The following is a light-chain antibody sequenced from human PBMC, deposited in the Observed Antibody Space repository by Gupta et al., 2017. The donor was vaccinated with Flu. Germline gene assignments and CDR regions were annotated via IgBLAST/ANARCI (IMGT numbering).Light chain of an antibody. V-gene: IGKV1-33*01. J-gene: IGKJ1*01. CDR1: QDIKNY. CDR2: DAS. Sequence: DIQMTQSPSSLSASVGDRVTITCQASQDIKNYLNWYHQKPGKAPRLLVFDASDLERGVPPRFSGSGDAKHFTFTSSRRQHEDAGYYYRQQDNCMWTFGQGTKVEI. CDR3: QQDNCMWT.